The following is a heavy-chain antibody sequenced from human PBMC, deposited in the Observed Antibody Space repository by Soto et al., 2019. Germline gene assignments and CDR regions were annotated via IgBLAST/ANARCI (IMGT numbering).Heavy chain of an antibody. J-gene: IGHJ5*02. V-gene: IGHV4-31*01. Sequence: QVQLQESGPGLVKPSQTLSLTCTVSGGSISSGGYYWSWIRQHPGKGLEWIGYIYYSGSTYYNPSLNIPVTISVDTSKNQFSLKLSSVTAADTAVYSCAAVRGVNWFAPWGQGTLVTVSS. CDR3: AAVRGVNWFAP. CDR2: IYYSGST. D-gene: IGHD3-10*01. CDR1: GGSISSGGYY.